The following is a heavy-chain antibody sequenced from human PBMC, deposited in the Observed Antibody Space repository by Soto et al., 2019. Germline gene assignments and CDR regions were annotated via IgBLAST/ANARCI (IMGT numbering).Heavy chain of an antibody. CDR1: GYPFTGPY. CDR2: INPSSGGT. CDR3: ARDFRTYSHGVDV. V-gene: IGHV1-2*02. D-gene: IGHD4-4*01. J-gene: IGHJ6*02. Sequence: ASVKVSCKAAGYPFTGPYIYWVRQAPGQGLEWMGWINPSSGGTEFAEKFQGRVTVTRDTSIRTVFLELNSLTSDDTGVYFCARDFRTYSHGVDVWGPGTEVTVYS.